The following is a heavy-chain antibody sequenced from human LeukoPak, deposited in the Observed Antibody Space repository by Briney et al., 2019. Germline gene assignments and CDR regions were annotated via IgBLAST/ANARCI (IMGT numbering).Heavy chain of an antibody. CDR1: GGTFSSYA. J-gene: IGHJ5*02. CDR3: ARGRITGTTQPLYNWFDP. Sequence: GASVKVSCKASGGTFSSYAISWVRQAPGQGLEWMGGIIPIFGTANYAQKFQGRVTITTDESTSTAYMELSSLRSEDTAVYYCARGRITGTTQPLYNWFDPWGQGTLVTVSS. D-gene: IGHD1-7*01. V-gene: IGHV1-69*05. CDR2: IIPIFGTA.